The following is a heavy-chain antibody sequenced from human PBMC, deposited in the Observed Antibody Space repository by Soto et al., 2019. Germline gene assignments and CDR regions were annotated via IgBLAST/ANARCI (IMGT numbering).Heavy chain of an antibody. Sequence: QVQLQESGPGLVKPSETLSLTCSVSGGSISDYQWNWIRQPPGKGLEWIGYIYYSGRTNYNPSLKSRVTISLDTSTKQFSLRLRSVTAADTAVYYCARMMGLGERSPYFDYWGQGALVTVSS. CDR2: IYYSGRT. CDR3: ARMMGLGERSPYFDY. J-gene: IGHJ4*02. CDR1: GGSISDYQ. V-gene: IGHV4-59*01. D-gene: IGHD3-16*01.